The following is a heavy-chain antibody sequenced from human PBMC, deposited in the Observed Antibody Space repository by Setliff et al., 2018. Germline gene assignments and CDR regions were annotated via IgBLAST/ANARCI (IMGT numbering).Heavy chain of an antibody. J-gene: IGHJ6*02. Sequence: SETLSLTCTVSGGSISSYYWSWIRQPPGKGLEWIGYIYYSGSTNYNPSLKSRVTISVDTSKNQFSLKLSSVAAADTAVYYCARDEGSSYFYGMDVWGQGTTVTVSS. D-gene: IGHD6-13*01. V-gene: IGHV4-59*01. CDR1: GGSISSYY. CDR2: IYYSGST. CDR3: ARDEGSSYFYGMDV.